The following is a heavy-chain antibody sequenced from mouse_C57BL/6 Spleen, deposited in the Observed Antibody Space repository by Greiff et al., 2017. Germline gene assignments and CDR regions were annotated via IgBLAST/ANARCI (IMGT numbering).Heavy chain of an antibody. V-gene: IGHV1-80*01. J-gene: IGHJ2*01. CDR1: GYAFSSYW. CDR3: SRWNCGSRPDY. CDR2: IYPGDGDT. Sequence: VQLMESGAELVKPGASVKISCKASGYAFSSYWMNWVKQRPGKGLEWIGQIYPGDGDTNSNGTFKGKATLTADQSSSTAYMQLSSLTSEDSAVYVLSRWNCGSRPDYWGQGTTLTVSS. D-gene: IGHD1-1*01.